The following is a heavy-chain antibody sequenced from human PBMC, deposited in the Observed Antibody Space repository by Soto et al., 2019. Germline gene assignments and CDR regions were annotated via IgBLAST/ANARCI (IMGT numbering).Heavy chain of an antibody. D-gene: IGHD1-26*01. Sequence: PGGSLRLSCVTYGLTFTDYWMRWVRQAPGKGLEWVANIKQDEREKNYMDSVKGRFTISRDNAKNSIYLEMNSLRAVDTAVYYCASDRFRGTYYLRGVTYFFEEWGQGAPVTAPQ. CDR3: ASDRFRGTYYLRGVTYFFEE. CDR2: IKQDEREK. V-gene: IGHV3-7*03. CDR1: GLTFTDYW. J-gene: IGHJ4*02.